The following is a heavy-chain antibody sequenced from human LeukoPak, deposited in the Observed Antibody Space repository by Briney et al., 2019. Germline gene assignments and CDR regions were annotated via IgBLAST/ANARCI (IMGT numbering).Heavy chain of an antibody. Sequence: SETLSLTCTVSGGSISTYYWNWIRQPPGKGLEWIGYIYHSGSTYYNPSLKSRVTISVDRSKNQFSLKLSSVTAADTAVYYCAREYDPYAFDIWGQGTMVTVSS. J-gene: IGHJ3*02. V-gene: IGHV4-59*12. CDR2: IYHSGST. CDR3: AREYDPYAFDI. D-gene: IGHD2-8*01. CDR1: GGSISTYY.